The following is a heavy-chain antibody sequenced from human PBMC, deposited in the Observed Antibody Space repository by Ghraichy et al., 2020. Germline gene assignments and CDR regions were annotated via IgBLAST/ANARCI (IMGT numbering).Heavy chain of an antibody. Sequence: ASVKVSCKASGYTFNSYGISWVRQAPGHGLEWMGWISAYNGNTKYVQKFQGRVTMTTDTSTTTAYMELRSLRSDDTAVYYCAREGDDFDWPFDYWGQGTLVTVSS. D-gene: IGHD3-9*01. J-gene: IGHJ4*02. CDR1: GYTFNSYG. V-gene: IGHV1-18*01. CDR2: ISAYNGNT. CDR3: AREGDDFDWPFDY.